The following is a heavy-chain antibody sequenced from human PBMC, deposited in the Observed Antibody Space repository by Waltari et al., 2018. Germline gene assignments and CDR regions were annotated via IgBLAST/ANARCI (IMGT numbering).Heavy chain of an antibody. Sequence: EVQLVESGGGLVQPGGSLRLSCAASGFTFSSYAMSWVRQAPGQGLEWVSAISGSGGSTYYADSVKGRLTISRDNSKNTLYLQMNSLRAEDTAVYYCAKLLGYCSGGSCLGGFDYWGQGTLVTVSS. CDR3: AKLLGYCSGGSCLGGFDY. D-gene: IGHD2-15*01. J-gene: IGHJ4*02. CDR1: GFTFSSYA. V-gene: IGHV3-23*04. CDR2: ISGSGGST.